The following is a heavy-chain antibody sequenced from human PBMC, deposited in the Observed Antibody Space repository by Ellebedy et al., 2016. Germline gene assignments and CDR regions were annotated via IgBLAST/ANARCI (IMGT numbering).Heavy chain of an antibody. D-gene: IGHD3-22*01. V-gene: IGHV3-30*18. CDR2: ISYDGSNK. Sequence: GESLKISXAASGFTFSSYGMHWVRQAPGKGLEWVAVISYDGSNKYCADSVKGRFTISRDNSKNTLYLQMNSLRAEDTAVYYCAKEVITNYYYGMDVWGQGTTVTVSS. CDR3: AKEVITNYYYGMDV. CDR1: GFTFSSYG. J-gene: IGHJ6*02.